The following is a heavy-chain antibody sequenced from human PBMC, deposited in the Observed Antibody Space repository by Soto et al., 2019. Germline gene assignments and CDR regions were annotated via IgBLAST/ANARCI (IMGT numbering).Heavy chain of an antibody. CDR2: MYNSGST. Sequence: SETLSLTCTVSGGSVSSGSYYWSWIRQPPGKGLEWIGYMYNSGSTNYNPSLKSRVIISVDTSKNQFSLKLSSVTAADTAVYYCARVSSGWYYFDYWGQGTMVTVYS. CDR1: GGSVSSGSYY. J-gene: IGHJ4*02. CDR3: ARVSSGWYYFDY. D-gene: IGHD6-19*01. V-gene: IGHV4-61*01.